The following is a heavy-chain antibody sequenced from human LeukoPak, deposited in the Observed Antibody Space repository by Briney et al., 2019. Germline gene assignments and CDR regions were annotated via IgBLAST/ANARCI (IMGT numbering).Heavy chain of an antibody. V-gene: IGHV4-39*01. J-gene: IGHJ4*02. CDR1: GVYGGSFNAFL. D-gene: IGHD5-18*01. CDR2: IYYSGST. Sequence: SETLSLTCVVSGVYGGSFNAFLWSWVRQPPGKGLEWIGSIYYSGSTYYNPSLKSRVTISVDTSKNQFSLKLSSVTAADTAVYYCARLVSMDTAMVTPYFDYWGQGTLVTVSS. CDR3: ARLVSMDTAMVTPYFDY.